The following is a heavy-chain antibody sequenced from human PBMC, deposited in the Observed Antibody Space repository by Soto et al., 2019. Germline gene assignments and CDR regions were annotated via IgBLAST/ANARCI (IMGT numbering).Heavy chain of an antibody. Sequence: PLETLSLTCTVSGGSISSGYYYWSWIRQPPGKGLEWIGYIYYSGSTYYNPSLKSRVTMSLDTSKNQFSLRLISVTAADTAKYFCAREGNLGRWLQPLDFWGQGTLVTVSS. J-gene: IGHJ4*02. V-gene: IGHV4-30-4*02. CDR2: IYYSGST. CDR3: AREGNLGRWLQPLDF. D-gene: IGHD5-12*01. CDR1: GGSISSGYYY.